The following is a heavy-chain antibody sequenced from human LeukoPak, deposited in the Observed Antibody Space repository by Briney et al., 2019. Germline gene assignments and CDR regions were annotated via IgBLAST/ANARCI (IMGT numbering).Heavy chain of an antibody. CDR3: AKRVDGPDTYYMDY. D-gene: IGHD3-10*01. CDR1: RFSISSFT. CDR2: SGDGGGI. V-gene: IGHV3-23*01. Sequence: GGSLRLSCEASRFSISSFTVNWVCQAPGKGLEWVSASGDGGGISYADSGKGRFTISRDNSKNVLYMQMSGLRAEDTATYDCAKRVDGPDTYYMDYWGQGTLVTVSS. J-gene: IGHJ4*02.